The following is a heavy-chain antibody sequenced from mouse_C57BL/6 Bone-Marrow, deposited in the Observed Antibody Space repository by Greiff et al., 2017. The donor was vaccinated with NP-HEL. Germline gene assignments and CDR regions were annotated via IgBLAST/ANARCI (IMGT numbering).Heavy chain of an antibody. J-gene: IGHJ2*01. D-gene: IGHD2-2*01. CDR2: IDPSDSYT. CDR1: GYTFTSYW. V-gene: IGHV1-59*01. Sequence: QVQLQQPGAELVRPGTSVKLSCKASGYTFTSYWMHWVKQRPGQGLEWIGVIDPSDSYTNYNQKFKGKAKLTVDTSSSTAYMQLSSLTSEDSAVYYCARWEIGVVTYFDYWGQGTTLTVSS. CDR3: ARWEIGVVTYFDY.